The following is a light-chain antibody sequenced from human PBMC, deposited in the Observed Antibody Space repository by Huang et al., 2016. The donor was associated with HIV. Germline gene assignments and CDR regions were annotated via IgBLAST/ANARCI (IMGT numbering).Light chain of an antibody. V-gene: IGKV1-NL1*01. J-gene: IGKJ1*01. CDR2: AAS. CDR3: QQYYSIPGT. CDR1: QDITDS. Sequence: DIQMTQSPSSLSASVGDRVTITCRASQDITDSLAWYQQSPGKAPKLLVSAASRLESGVPSRFSASGSGALYTLTISSLQPEDLATYFCQQYYSIPGTFGQGTKVEIK.